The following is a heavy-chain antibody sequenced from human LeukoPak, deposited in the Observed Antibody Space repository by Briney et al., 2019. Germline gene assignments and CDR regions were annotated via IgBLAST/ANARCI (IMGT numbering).Heavy chain of an antibody. D-gene: IGHD2/OR15-2a*01. V-gene: IGHV3-23*01. CDR3: AKEIVFLFGDP. Sequence: GGSLRLSCAASGFPFSSYAMSWVRQAPGKGLEWVATIVSDGYKAYCADSVKGRFAISRDNSQNTVHLQMNSLRAEDTATYYCAKEIVFLFGDPWGQGALVTVSS. CDR1: GFPFSSYA. J-gene: IGHJ5*02. CDR2: IVSDGYKA.